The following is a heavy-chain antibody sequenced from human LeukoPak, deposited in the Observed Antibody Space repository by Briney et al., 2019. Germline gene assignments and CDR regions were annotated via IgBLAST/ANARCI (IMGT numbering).Heavy chain of an antibody. V-gene: IGHV4-34*01. D-gene: IGHD5/OR15-5a*01. CDR3: ASLRIHYYYYYMDV. CDR1: GGSFSGYY. J-gene: IGHJ6*03. CDR2: IYYSGST. Sequence: SETLSLTCAVYGGSFSGYYWSWIRQPPGKGLEWIGSIYYSGSTYYNPSLKSRVTISVDTSKNQFSLKLSSVTAADTAVYYCASLRIHYYYYYMDVWGKGTTVTISS.